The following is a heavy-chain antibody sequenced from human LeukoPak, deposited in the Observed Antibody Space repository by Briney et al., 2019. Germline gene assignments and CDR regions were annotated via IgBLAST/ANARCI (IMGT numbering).Heavy chain of an antibody. V-gene: IGHV3-7*01. J-gene: IGHJ4*02. D-gene: IGHD4-17*01. CDR1: GFTFSNYW. CDR3: ARAYDYGDYCYFDY. CDR2: IKQDGSEK. Sequence: GGSLRLSCAGSGFTFSNYWMSWVRQAPGKGLEWVANIKQDGSEKYYVDSVKGRFTISRDNARNSLYLQVNSLRPDDTAVHYCARAYDYGDYCYFDYWGQGTLVTVSS.